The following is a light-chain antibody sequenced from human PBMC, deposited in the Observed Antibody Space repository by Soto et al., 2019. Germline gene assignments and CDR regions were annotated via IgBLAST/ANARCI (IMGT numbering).Light chain of an antibody. J-gene: IGKJ1*01. V-gene: IGKV3-20*01. CDR2: GAS. CDR1: QSVSSSY. Sequence: EIVLTQSPGTLSLSPGERATLSCRASQSVSSSYLAWYQQKPGQAHRLLIYGASSRATGIPDRFSGSGSGTDFTITISRLEPDDFAVYYCQQYGSSPRTFGQGTKVEIK. CDR3: QQYGSSPRT.